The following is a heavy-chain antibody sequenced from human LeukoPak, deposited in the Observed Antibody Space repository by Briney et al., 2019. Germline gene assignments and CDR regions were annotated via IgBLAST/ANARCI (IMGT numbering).Heavy chain of an antibody. CDR1: GGSISGYY. J-gene: IGHJ5*02. Sequence: SETLSLTCTVSGGSISGYYWSWIRQPPGKGLEWIGEINHSGSTNYNPSLKSRVTISVDTSKNQSSLKLSSVTAADTAVYYCARHGRGWLRSSWFDPWGQGTLVTVSS. V-gene: IGHV4-34*01. CDR3: ARHGRGWLRSSWFDP. CDR2: INHSGST. D-gene: IGHD5-12*01.